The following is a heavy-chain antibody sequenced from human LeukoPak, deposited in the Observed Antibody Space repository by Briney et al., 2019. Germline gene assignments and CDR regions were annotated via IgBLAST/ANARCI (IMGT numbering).Heavy chain of an antibody. D-gene: IGHD2-21*01. Sequence: SETLSLTCTVSGDPIRSSYWSWIRQPPGKGLEWIGYIYYTGTTTYNPSLKSRVTISVDTSKNQFSLKLSSVTAADTAMYYCARAPLALIVFDIWGQGTMVTVSS. CDR3: ARAPLALIVFDI. CDR2: IYYTGTT. CDR1: GDPIRSSY. V-gene: IGHV4-59*01. J-gene: IGHJ3*02.